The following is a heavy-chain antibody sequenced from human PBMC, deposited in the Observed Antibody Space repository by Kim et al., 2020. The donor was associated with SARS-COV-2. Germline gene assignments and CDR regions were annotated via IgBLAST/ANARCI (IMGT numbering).Heavy chain of an antibody. CDR1: GYSFTSYG. CDR3: ARDRFWDEIVVVPAAALNYYYYYGMDV. J-gene: IGHJ6*02. Sequence: ASVKVSCKASGYSFTSYGISWVRQAPGQGLEWMGWISAYNGNTNYAQKLQGRVTMTTDTSTSTAYMELRSLRSDDTAVYYCARDRFWDEIVVVPAAALNYYYYYGMDVWGQGTTVTVSS. V-gene: IGHV1-18*04. CDR2: ISAYNGNT. D-gene: IGHD2-2*01.